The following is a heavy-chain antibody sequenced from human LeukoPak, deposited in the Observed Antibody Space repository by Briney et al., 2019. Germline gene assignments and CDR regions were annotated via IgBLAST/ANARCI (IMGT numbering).Heavy chain of an antibody. CDR2: KSYSGST. J-gene: IGHJ5*02. V-gene: IGHV4-39*01. D-gene: IGHD4-17*01. Sequence: SETLSLTCSVSGGSISNVNYYWGWIRRPPGKGLEWIGSKSYSGSTHDNPSLKSRVTISVDTSKNQFSLKLSSVTAADTAVYYCARRVPGDYGNWFDPWGQGDQVTVSS. CDR1: GGSISNVNYY. CDR3: ARRVPGDYGNWFDP.